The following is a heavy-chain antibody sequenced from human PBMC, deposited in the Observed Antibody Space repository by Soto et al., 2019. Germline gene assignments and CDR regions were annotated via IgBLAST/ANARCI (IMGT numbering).Heavy chain of an antibody. D-gene: IGHD3-10*01. CDR3: ASVKSWAVSP. CDR1: GFTFSRYW. V-gene: IGHV3-7*01. CDR2: IQQSGSDR. J-gene: IGHJ5*02. Sequence: EVQLVESGGGLVQPGGSLGLSCAASGFTFSRYWMSWVRLAPGKGLEWVAHIQQSGSDRYYVDSVRGRFTISRDNAKNSLYLQMNSLRVEDTAMYYCASVKSWAVSPWGRGTLVTVSS.